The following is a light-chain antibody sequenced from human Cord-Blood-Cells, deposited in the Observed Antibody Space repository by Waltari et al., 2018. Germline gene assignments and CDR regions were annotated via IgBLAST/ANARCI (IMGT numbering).Light chain of an antibody. CDR1: SSDFGGYNY. Sequence: QSALTQPPSASGSPGQSVTISCTGTSSDFGGYNYVSWYQQHPGKAPKLMIYEVSKRPSGVPVRFSGSKSGNTASLTVSGRQAEDEADYYCSSYAGSNNVVFGGGTKLTVL. CDR3: SSYAGSNNVV. CDR2: EVS. V-gene: IGLV2-8*01. J-gene: IGLJ2*01.